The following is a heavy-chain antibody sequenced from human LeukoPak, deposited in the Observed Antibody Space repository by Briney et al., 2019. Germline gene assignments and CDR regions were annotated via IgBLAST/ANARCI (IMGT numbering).Heavy chain of an antibody. CDR2: IYHSGST. CDR1: GGSISGYY. Sequence: SETLSLTCTVSGGSISGYYYNWIRQPPGKGLEWIGYIYHSGSTNYNPSLKSRVTISLDTSKNQFSPKLSSVTTADTAVYYCARSVVTLYWYFDLWGRGTLVTVSS. V-gene: IGHV4-59*01. J-gene: IGHJ2*01. CDR3: ARSVVTLYWYFDL. D-gene: IGHD4-23*01.